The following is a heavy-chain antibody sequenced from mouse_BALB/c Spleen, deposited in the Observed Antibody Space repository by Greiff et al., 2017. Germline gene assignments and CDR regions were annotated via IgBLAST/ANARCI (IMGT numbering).Heavy chain of an antibody. CDR3: ARDKGNSDCFDY. D-gene: IGHD1-3*01. CDR2: ISAGGSYT. Sequence: EVLLVESGGGLVKPGGSLKLSCAASGFTFSDYYMYWVRQTPEKRLEWVANISAGGSYTYYPDSVKGRFTITRDNAKNNLYLQMSSLTSEDTAMYYFARDKGNSDCFDYWGQGTTLTVSA. CDR1: GFTFSDYY. V-gene: IGHV5-4*02. J-gene: IGHJ2*01.